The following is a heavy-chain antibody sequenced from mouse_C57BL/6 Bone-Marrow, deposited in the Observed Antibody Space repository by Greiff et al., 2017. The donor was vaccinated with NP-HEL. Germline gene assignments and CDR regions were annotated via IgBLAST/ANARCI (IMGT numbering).Heavy chain of an antibody. CDR2: IRSKSNNYAT. Sequence: EVKLVESGGGLVQPKGSLKLSCAASGFSFNTYAMNWVRQAPGKGLEWVARIRSKSNNYATYYADSVKDRFTISRDDSESMLYLQMNNLKTEDTAMYYCVRETLTGGYWYFDVWGTGTTVTVSS. CDR1: GFSFNTYA. CDR3: VRETLTGGYWYFDV. D-gene: IGHD4-1*01. V-gene: IGHV10-1*01. J-gene: IGHJ1*03.